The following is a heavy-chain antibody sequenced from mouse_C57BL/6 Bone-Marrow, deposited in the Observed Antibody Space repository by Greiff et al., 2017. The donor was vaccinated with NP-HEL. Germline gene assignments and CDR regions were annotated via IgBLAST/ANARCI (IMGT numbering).Heavy chain of an antibody. CDR1: GFTFSNYW. J-gene: IGHJ1*03. V-gene: IGHV6-3*01. D-gene: IGHD1-1*01. CDR3: TVDYYGSGYVYWYFDV. Sequence: EVMLVESGGGLVQPGGSMKLSCVASGFTFSNYWMNWVRQSPEKGLEWVAQIRLKSDNYATPSAESVKGRFTISRDDSKSSDYLQKNNLGAEDTGIYYCTVDYYGSGYVYWYFDVWGTGTTVTVSS. CDR2: IRLKSDNYAT.